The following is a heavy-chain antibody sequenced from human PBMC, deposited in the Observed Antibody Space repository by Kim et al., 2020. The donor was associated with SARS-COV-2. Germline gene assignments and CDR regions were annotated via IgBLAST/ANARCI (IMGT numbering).Heavy chain of an antibody. CDR3: ARPSVAATYDAFDV. Sequence: GESLKISCKASGYSFTNYWIGWVRQMPGKGLEWVGIINPGDSHTRYSPSFQGQVTISADKSISTAYLQWSSLKASDTAIYYCARPSVAATYDAFDVWGQGTMVTVSS. V-gene: IGHV5-51*01. CDR1: GYSFTNYW. CDR2: INPGDSHT. D-gene: IGHD6-19*01. J-gene: IGHJ3*01.